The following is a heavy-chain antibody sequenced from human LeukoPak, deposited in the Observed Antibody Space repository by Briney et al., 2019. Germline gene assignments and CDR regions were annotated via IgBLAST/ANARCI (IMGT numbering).Heavy chain of an antibody. J-gene: IGHJ4*02. V-gene: IGHV4-30-4*01. CDR2: IFYSGST. CDR3: PAAVIAAKEYFDY. CDR1: GDSISSGNYY. Sequence: SETLSLTCTVSGDSISSGNYYWSWIRQPPGKGLEWIGYIFYSGSTYYNPSLKSRVTISVDTSKNQFSLKLSSVTAADTAVYYCPAAVIAAKEYFDYGAQEPLATVPS. D-gene: IGHD2-15*01.